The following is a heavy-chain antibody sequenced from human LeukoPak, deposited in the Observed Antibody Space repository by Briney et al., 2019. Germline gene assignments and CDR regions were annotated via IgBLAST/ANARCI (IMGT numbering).Heavy chain of an antibody. V-gene: IGHV4-39*01. CDR3: ARTHRDLGYCSSTSCYGYRGYFDY. D-gene: IGHD2-2*01. J-gene: IGHJ4*02. Sequence: PSETLSLTCTVSGGSISSSSYYWGWLRQPPGKGLEWIGSIYYSGSTYYNPSLKSRVTISVDTSKNQLSLKLSSVTAADTAVYYCARTHRDLGYCSSTSCYGYRGYFDYWGQGTLVTVSS. CDR1: GGSISSSSYY. CDR2: IYYSGST.